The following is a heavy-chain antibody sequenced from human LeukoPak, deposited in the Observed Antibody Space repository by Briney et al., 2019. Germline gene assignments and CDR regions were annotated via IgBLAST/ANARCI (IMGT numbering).Heavy chain of an antibody. D-gene: IGHD2/OR15-2a*01. J-gene: IGHJ5*02. V-gene: IGHV4-38-2*02. CDR3: PRDKTTFGSNNWFDP. Sequence: SETLSLTCAVSGDSISSGYDWGWIRQAPGKGLEWIGSIYHAGRIYYNPSLKSRVTISVDTSKNQFSLKLSSVTAADTAVFYCPRDKTTFGSNNWFDPWGQGTLVTVSS. CDR1: GDSISSGYD. CDR2: IYHAGRI.